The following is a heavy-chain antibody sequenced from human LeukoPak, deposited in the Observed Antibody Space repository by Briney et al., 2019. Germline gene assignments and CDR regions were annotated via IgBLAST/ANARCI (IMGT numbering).Heavy chain of an antibody. J-gene: IGHJ4*02. D-gene: IGHD3-10*01. CDR2: ITSGSTYT. V-gene: IGHV3-11*05. CDR1: GFTLSDYY. Sequence: GGSLRLSCAASGFTLSDYYMSWIRQAPGKGLEWVSYITSGSTYTNHADSVKGRFTISRDNAKSSLYLQMNSLRAEDTAAYYCARDSYGSGSLDYWGQGTLVTVSS. CDR3: ARDSYGSGSLDY.